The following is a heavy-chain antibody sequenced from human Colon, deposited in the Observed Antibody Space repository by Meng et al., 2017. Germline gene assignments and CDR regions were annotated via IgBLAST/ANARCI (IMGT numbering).Heavy chain of an antibody. D-gene: IGHD1-26*01. CDR3: ARARGGIVAEFFDY. Sequence: ESGPGLVQPLRTLSLTCTVSGGSINSGGNYWSSIRQHPGKGLEWMGYIYTTGDNYYNPSLKSQVTISIDTSKNQFSLNLTSVTAADTAVNYCARARGGIVAEFFDYWGQGILVTVSS. J-gene: IGHJ4*02. CDR1: GGSINSGGNY. V-gene: IGHV4-31*01. CDR2: IYTTGDN.